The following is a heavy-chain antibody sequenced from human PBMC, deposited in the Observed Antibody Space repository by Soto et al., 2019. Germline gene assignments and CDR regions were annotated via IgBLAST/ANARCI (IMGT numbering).Heavy chain of an antibody. CDR1: GGSISSGGYC. Sequence: SETLSLTCTVSGGSISSGGYCGRWICQHPGQGLEWIGNISYSGSAYDNPSLRSRVTISVDTSKNQFSLRLSSVTAADTAVYYCAREGYCSSTSCLNKFDPWGQGTLVTVSS. J-gene: IGHJ5*02. CDR3: AREGYCSSTSCLNKFDP. V-gene: IGHV4-31*03. CDR2: ISYSGSA. D-gene: IGHD2-2*01.